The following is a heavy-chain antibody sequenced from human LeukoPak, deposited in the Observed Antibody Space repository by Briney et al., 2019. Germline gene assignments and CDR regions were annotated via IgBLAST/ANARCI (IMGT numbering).Heavy chain of an antibody. CDR3: AKDYVMVRGVIAGRYFDY. J-gene: IGHJ4*02. D-gene: IGHD3-10*01. Sequence: PGGSLRLSCAASGFTFSSYAMSWVRQAPGKGLEWVSAISGSGGSTYYAQSVKGRFTISRDNSKNTLYLQMNSLRAEDTAVYYCAKDYVMVRGVIAGRYFDYWGQGTLVTVSS. CDR2: ISGSGGST. CDR1: GFTFSSYA. V-gene: IGHV3-23*01.